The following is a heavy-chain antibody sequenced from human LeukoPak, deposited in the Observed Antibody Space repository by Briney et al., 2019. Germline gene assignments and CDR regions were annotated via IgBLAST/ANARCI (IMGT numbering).Heavy chain of an antibody. Sequence: AGSLTLSCAASGFTFDDYAMHWVRQAPGKGLEWVSLISGDGGSTYYADSVKGRFTISRDNSKNSLYLQMNSLRTEDTALYYCAKAPVRVVVPAASDYYYMDVWGKGTTVTVSS. CDR1: GFTFDDYA. J-gene: IGHJ6*03. V-gene: IGHV3-43*02. CDR2: ISGDGGST. CDR3: AKAPVRVVVPAASDYYYMDV. D-gene: IGHD2-2*01.